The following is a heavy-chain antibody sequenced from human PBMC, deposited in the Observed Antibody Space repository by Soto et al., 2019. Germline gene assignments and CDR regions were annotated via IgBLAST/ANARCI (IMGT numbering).Heavy chain of an antibody. V-gene: IGHV1-69*01. J-gene: IGHJ3*02. D-gene: IGHD6-6*01. Sequence: QVQLVQSGAEVKKPGSSVKVSCKASGGTFSSYAISWVRQAPGQWLEWMGGIIPIFGTANYAQKFHGRVTITADESTSTAYMELSSLRSEDTAVYYCARPYSSSSRYAFDIWGQGTMVTVSS. CDR3: ARPYSSSSRYAFDI. CDR2: IIPIFGTA. CDR1: GGTFSSYA.